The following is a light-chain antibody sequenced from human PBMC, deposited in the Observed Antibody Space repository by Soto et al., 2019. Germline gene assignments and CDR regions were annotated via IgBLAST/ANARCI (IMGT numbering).Light chain of an antibody. V-gene: IGLV2-14*01. CDR3: CSFTSGNTAYV. CDR1: SSDIGAYNY. Sequence: HSVLTQPGSVSGSPGQSITISGTGTSSDIGAYNYVSWYQQHPGKAPKLVIFDVTNRPSGVSTRFSGSKSGNTASLTISGLQAEDEADYYCCSFTSGNTAYVFGTGTKVTVL. CDR2: DVT. J-gene: IGLJ1*01.